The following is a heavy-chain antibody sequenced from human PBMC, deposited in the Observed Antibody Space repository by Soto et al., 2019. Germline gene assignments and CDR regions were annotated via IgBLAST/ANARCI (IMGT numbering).Heavy chain of an antibody. Sequence: QMQLVESGGGVVQPGGSLRLSCGSSGFSFSFYGMHWVRQAPGKGLEWVAFIWYDGTSKFYADSVKGRFTISRDNSKTTLFLEMNSLRAEDTAVYYCASDGTPQRFMEKNDYNFYSGMDAWGQGTTVLVSS. V-gene: IGHV3-33*01. CDR3: ASDGTPQRFMEKNDYNFYSGMDA. D-gene: IGHD3-3*01. CDR2: IWYDGTSK. CDR1: GFSFSFYG. J-gene: IGHJ6*02.